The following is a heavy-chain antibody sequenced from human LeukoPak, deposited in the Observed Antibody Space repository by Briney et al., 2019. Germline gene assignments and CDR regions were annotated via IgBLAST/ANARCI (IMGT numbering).Heavy chain of an antibody. D-gene: IGHD3-9*01. CDR2: ISAYNGNT. V-gene: IGHV1-18*01. Sequence: ASVKVSCKASGYTLTSYGISWVRQAPGQGLEWMGWISAYNGNTNYAQKLQGRVTMTTDTSTSTAYMELRSLRSDDTAVYYCARYYDILTGSNWFDPWGQGTLVTVSS. CDR1: GYTLTSYG. CDR3: ARYYDILTGSNWFDP. J-gene: IGHJ5*02.